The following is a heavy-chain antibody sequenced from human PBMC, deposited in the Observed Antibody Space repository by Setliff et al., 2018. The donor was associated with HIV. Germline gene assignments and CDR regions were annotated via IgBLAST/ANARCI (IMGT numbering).Heavy chain of an antibody. CDR1: GFTFNAYS. J-gene: IGHJ4*02. V-gene: IGHV3-30*04. CDR2: ISDDGGQT. CDR3: AREKGNTPTAYYLDY. D-gene: IGHD3-10*01. Sequence: GSLRLSCAASGFTFNAYSIHWVRQAPGKGLEWVAVISDDGGQTYYAASVEGRFTIFRDNSKDTMYLQMHSLRGDDTAVYYCAREKGNTPTAYYLDYWGQGTLVTVSS.